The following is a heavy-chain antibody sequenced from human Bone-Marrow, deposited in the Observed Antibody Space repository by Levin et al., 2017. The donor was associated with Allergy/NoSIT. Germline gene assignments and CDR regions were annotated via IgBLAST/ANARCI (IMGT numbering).Heavy chain of an antibody. Sequence: SQTLSLTCTVSGGSISSNSYYWGWIRQPPGKGLEWIGSIYYSGSTYYKPSLKSRVTISVDTSKNQFSLKLSSVTAADTAVYYCARLRFGNYGSGDFDYWGQGTLVTVSS. J-gene: IGHJ4*02. CDR3: ARLRFGNYGSGDFDY. CDR1: GGSISSNSYY. D-gene: IGHD3-10*01. V-gene: IGHV4-39*01. CDR2: IYYSGST.